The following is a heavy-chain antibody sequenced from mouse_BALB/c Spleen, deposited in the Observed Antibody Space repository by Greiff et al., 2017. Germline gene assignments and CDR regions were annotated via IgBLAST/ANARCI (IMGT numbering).Heavy chain of an antibody. CDR3: ASLTGPFAY. J-gene: IGHJ3*01. Sequence: VQLQQSGAELVRPGALVKLSCKASGFNIKDYYMHWVKQRPEQGLEWIGWIDPENGNTIYDPKFQGKASITADTSSNTAYLQLSSLTSEDTAVYYCASLTGPFAYWDQGTLVTVSA. V-gene: IGHV14-1*02. CDR2: IDPENGNT. CDR1: GFNIKDYY. D-gene: IGHD4-1*01.